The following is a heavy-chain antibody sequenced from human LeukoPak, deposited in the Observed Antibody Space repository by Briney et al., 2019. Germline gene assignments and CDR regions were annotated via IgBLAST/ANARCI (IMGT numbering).Heavy chain of an antibody. V-gene: IGHV4-39*01. CDR2: IYYSGST. Sequence: SETLSLTCTVSGGSISSSSYYWGWIRQPPGKGLEWIGSIYYSGSTYYNPSLKSRVTMSVDTSKNQFSLKLSSVTAADTAVYYCARHLRGAVAGIDYWGQGTLVTVSS. CDR3: ARHLRGAVAGIDY. D-gene: IGHD6-19*01. J-gene: IGHJ4*02. CDR1: GGSISSSSYY.